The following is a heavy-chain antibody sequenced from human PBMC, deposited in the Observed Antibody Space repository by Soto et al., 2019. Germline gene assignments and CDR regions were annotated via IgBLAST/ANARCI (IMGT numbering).Heavy chain of an antibody. Sequence: VFEGTSGGRGDSRSLNRQTPGKGLEWIGYIYHSGSTYYNPSLKSRVTISVDRSKNQFSLKLSSVTAADTAVYYCARGWCLYYAILTGYASEQYCFGYWGQGTLVTVSS. CDR1: EGTSGGRGDS. J-gene: IGHJ4*02. V-gene: IGHV4-30-2*01. CDR3: ARGWCLYYAILTGYASEQYCFGY. CDR2: IYHSGST. D-gene: IGHD3-9*01.